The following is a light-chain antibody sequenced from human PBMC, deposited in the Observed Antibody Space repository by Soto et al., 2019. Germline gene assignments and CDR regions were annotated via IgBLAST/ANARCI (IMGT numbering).Light chain of an antibody. CDR2: EVT. CDR1: SNDVGGYNY. J-gene: IGLJ1*01. Sequence: QSALTQPPSASGSLGQSVTISCTGTSNDVGGYNYVAWYQQHPGKAPKLIIYEVTRRPSGVPDRFSGSKSGNTASLTVSGLQGEDEADYYCCSYAGSSYVFGTGTKVTVL. V-gene: IGLV2-8*01. CDR3: CSYAGSSYV.